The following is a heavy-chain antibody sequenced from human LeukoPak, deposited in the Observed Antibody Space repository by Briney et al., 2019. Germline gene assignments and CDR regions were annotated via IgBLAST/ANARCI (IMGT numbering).Heavy chain of an antibody. CDR1: GLTSTGYS. CDR2: ISSSSDYT. CDR3: TRGTDGLWDF. D-gene: IGHD2-8*01. Sequence: GGSLRLSCVVSGLTSTGYSMTWVRRAPGKGLEWVSSISSSSDYTFYADSVKGRFTISRDNAKNSLYLQMNSLRAEDTAVYYCTRGTDGLWDFWGQGTLVTVSS. J-gene: IGHJ4*02. V-gene: IGHV3-21*06.